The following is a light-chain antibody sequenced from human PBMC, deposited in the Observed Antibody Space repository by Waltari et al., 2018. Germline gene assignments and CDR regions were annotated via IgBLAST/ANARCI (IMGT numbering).Light chain of an antibody. CDR3: CSYAGSSTFEV. Sequence: QSALTQPASVSGSPGQSITISCTGTSSDVGSYNLVSWYHQHPGKAPKLMIYEGSKRPSGVSNRFSGSKSGNTASLRISALQAEDEADYYCCSYAGSSTFEVFGGGTKLTVL. J-gene: IGLJ2*01. CDR1: SSDVGSYNL. CDR2: EGS. V-gene: IGLV2-23*03.